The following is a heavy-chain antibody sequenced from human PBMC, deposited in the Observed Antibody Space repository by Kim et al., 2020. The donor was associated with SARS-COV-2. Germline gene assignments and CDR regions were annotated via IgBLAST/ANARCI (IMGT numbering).Heavy chain of an antibody. Sequence: NPSLKSRVTISVDTSKNQFSLKLSSVAAADTAGYYCARGGGRRDGYNYDYWGQGTLVTVSS. V-gene: IGHV4-59*09. CDR3: ARGGGRRDGYNYDY. J-gene: IGHJ4*02. D-gene: IGHD5-12*01.